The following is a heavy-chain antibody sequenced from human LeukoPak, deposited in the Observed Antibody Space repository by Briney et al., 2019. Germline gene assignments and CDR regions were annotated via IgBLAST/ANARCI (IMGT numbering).Heavy chain of an antibody. D-gene: IGHD5-12*01. CDR3: ASYERGPRGFDI. V-gene: IGHV4-59*11. J-gene: IGHJ3*02. CDR2: IYYSGST. Sequence: SETLSLTCTVSGGSISSHYWSWIRQPPGKGLEWIGYIYYSGSTNYNPSLKSRVTISVDTSKNQFSLKLSSVTAADTAVYYCASYERGPRGFDIWGQGTMVTVSS. CDR1: GGSISSHY.